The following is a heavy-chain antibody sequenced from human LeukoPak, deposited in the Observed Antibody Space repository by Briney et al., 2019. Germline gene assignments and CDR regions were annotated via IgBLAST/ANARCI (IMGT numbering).Heavy chain of an antibody. D-gene: IGHD3-16*02. CDR3: ARRDIVKGGFDY. CDR2: IYHSGST. Sequence: PSETLSLTCPVSGDTVNTRRYYWGWIRQPPGKGLEWIGSIYHSGSTYYEPSLRSRVTISIDTSRNQFSLNLTSVTTADTALYFCARRDIVKGGFDYWGQGTLVTVPS. V-gene: IGHV4-39*01. J-gene: IGHJ4*02. CDR1: GDTVNTRRYY.